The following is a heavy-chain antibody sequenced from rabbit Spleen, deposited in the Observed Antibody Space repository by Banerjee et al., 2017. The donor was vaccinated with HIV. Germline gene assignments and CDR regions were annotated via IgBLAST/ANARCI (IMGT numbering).Heavy chain of an antibody. V-gene: IGHV1S40*01. Sequence: QSLEESGGDLVKPGASLTLTCTAAGFSFSYSDYMCWVRQPPGKGPEWIACIGAGSSGFSYFATWAKGRFTCSKTSSTTVTLQMTRLTAADTATYFCARDTSSSFSSYGMDLWGQGTLVTVS. CDR3: ARDTSSSFSSYGMDL. D-gene: IGHD1-1*01. J-gene: IGHJ6*01. CDR1: GFSFSYSDY. CDR2: IGAGSSGFS.